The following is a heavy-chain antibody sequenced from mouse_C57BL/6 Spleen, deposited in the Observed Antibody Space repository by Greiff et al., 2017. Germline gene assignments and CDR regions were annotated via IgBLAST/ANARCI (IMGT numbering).Heavy chain of an antibody. CDR1: GYTFTSYW. D-gene: IGHD2-1*01. V-gene: IGHV1-55*01. J-gene: IGHJ2*01. CDR2: IYPGSGST. Sequence: QVQLQQPGAELVKPGASVMMSSKASGYTFTSYWITWVKQRPGQGLEWFGGIYPGSGSTNYNEKFKSKATLTVDNSSNTAYMQLSSLTSEDAADYYGANSVIYYGNYGYFDYWGQGTTLTGSS. CDR3: ANSVIYYGNYGYFDY.